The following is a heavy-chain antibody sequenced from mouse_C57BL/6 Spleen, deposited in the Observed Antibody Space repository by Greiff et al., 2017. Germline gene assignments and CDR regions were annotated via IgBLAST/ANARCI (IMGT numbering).Heavy chain of an antibody. Sequence: EVQLQQSGAELVRPGASVKLSCTASGFNITDYYMHWVKQRPGQGLEWIGRIDPEDGDTEYAPKFQGKATMTADTSSNTAYLQLSSLTSEDSAVYSCNTGGNYGAYGGQGTLVTVSA. J-gene: IGHJ3*01. CDR2: IDPEDGDT. D-gene: IGHD2-1*01. CDR1: GFNITDYY. CDR3: NTGGNYGAY. V-gene: IGHV14-1*01.